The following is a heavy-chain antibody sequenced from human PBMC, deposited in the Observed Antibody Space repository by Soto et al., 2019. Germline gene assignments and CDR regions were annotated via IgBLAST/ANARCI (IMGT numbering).Heavy chain of an antibody. CDR1: GFTFSSYW. D-gene: IGHD4-17*01. CDR3: ATRDYGGNSGFWYFDL. CDR2: INSDGSST. V-gene: IGHV3-74*01. Sequence: EVQLVESGGGLVQPGGSLRLSCAASGFTFSSYWMHWVRQAPGKGLVWVSRINSDGSSTSYADSVKGRFTSSRDNAKNTLYLQMNSLRAEDTAVYYCATRDYGGNSGFWYFDLWGRGTLVTVSS. J-gene: IGHJ2*01.